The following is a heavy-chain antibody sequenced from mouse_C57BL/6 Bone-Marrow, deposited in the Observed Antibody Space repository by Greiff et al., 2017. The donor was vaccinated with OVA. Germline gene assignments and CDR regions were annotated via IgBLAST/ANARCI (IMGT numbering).Heavy chain of an antibody. CDR1: GYTFTDYN. CDR2: INPNNGGT. D-gene: IGHD2-4*01. J-gene: IGHJ4*01. CDR3: ARSYYDYFYYAMDY. Sequence: EVMLVESGPELVKPGASVKMSCKASGYTFTDYNMHWVKQSHGKSLEWIGYINPNNGGTSYNQKFKGKATFTADTSSNTAYMQLSSLTTEDSAIYYCARSYYDYFYYAMDYWGQGTSVTVSS. V-gene: IGHV1-22*01.